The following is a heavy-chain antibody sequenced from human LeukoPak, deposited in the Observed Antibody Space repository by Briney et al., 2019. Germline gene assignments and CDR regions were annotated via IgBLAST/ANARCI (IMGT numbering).Heavy chain of an antibody. Sequence: GGSLRLSCVASGFTFSTHAMSWVRLAPGKGLEWVSAIGGSDGSTYYADSVKGRFTISRDNSKDTLYLQMNSLRAEDTAVYYCAKDSGSYAYNWFDPWGQGTLVTVSS. J-gene: IGHJ5*02. CDR1: GFTFSTHA. CDR2: IGGSDGST. V-gene: IGHV3-23*01. CDR3: AKDSGSYAYNWFDP. D-gene: IGHD1-26*01.